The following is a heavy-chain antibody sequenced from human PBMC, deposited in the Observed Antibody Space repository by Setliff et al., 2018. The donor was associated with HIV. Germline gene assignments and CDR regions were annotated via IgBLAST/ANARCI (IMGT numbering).Heavy chain of an antibody. Sequence: PSETLSLTCAVSGDSISSGDYYWSWIRQPPGKGLEWIGYIYYSGSTYYNPSLKSRVTISVDTSKNQFSLKLSSVTAADTAVYYCARGRLYGVVDYWGQGTLVTVSS. J-gene: IGHJ4*02. CDR1: GDSISSGDYY. D-gene: IGHD3-10*01. V-gene: IGHV4-30-4*08. CDR3: ARGRLYGVVDY. CDR2: IYYSGST.